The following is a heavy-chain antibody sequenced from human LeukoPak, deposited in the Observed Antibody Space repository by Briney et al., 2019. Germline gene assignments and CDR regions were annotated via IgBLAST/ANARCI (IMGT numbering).Heavy chain of an antibody. CDR2: INPNSGGT. CDR3: AQSRMTVDY. V-gene: IGHV1-2*02. D-gene: IGHD5/OR15-5a*01. CDR1: GYTFTGYY. Sequence: ASVKVSCKASGYTFTGYYMHWVRQAPGQGLEWMGWINPNSGGTNYAQKFQGRVTITADKSTSTAYMELSSLRSEDTAVYYCAQSRMTVDYWGQGTLVTVSS. J-gene: IGHJ4*02.